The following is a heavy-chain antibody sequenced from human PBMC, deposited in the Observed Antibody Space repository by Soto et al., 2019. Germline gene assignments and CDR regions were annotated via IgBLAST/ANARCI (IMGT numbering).Heavy chain of an antibody. Sequence: QVPLQESGPGLVKPSQTLSLTCTVSGGSISSGDYYWSWIRQPPGKGLEWIGYIYYSGSTYYNPSRRRRGTISVHTSKNQCPLRLSSVTAAATAVYYCARDTAPSYHGLRYYYYGMGVWGQGTTVTVCS. CDR3: ARDTAPSYHGLRYYYYGMGV. CDR2: IYYSGST. CDR1: GGSISSGDYY. V-gene: IGHV4-30-4*01. D-gene: IGHD2-2*01. J-gene: IGHJ6*01.